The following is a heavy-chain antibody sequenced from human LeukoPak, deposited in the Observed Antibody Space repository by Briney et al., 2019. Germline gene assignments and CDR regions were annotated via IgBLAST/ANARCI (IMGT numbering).Heavy chain of an antibody. CDR3: ATVTTQHYFDY. J-gene: IGHJ4*02. D-gene: IGHD4-17*01. CDR2: INHSGST. CDR1: GGSISSHY. Sequence: SETLSLTCTASGGSISSHYWSWIRQPPGKGLEWIGEINHSGSTNYNPSLKSRVTISVDTSKNQFSLKLSSVTAADTAVYYCATVTTQHYFDYWGQGTLVTVSS. V-gene: IGHV4-34*01.